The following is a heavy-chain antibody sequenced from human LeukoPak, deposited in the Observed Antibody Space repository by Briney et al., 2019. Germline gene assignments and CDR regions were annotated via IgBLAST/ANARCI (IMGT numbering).Heavy chain of an antibody. J-gene: IGHJ6*02. CDR2: INPNSGGT. CDR3: AREEIAVAGHYGMDV. Sequence: ASVKVSCKASGYTFTGYYMHWVRQAPGQGLEWMGWINPNSGGTNYAQKSQGRVTMTRDTSISTAYMELSRLRSDDTAVYYCAREEIAVAGHYGMDVWGQGTTVTVSS. D-gene: IGHD6-19*01. V-gene: IGHV1-2*02. CDR1: GYTFTGYY.